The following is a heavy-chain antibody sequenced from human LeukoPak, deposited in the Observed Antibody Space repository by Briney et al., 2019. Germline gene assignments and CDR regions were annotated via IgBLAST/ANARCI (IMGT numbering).Heavy chain of an antibody. Sequence: GGSLRLSCAASGFTFSSYWMHWVRHAPGQGLVWVSRIKGDGISTNYADSVKGRFTISRDIAKNTLYLQMNSLRAEDTGVYYCAKDHYWSIDYWGRGTLVTVSS. V-gene: IGHV3-74*01. CDR1: GFTFSSYW. J-gene: IGHJ4*02. CDR3: AKDHYWSIDY. CDR2: IKGDGIST. D-gene: IGHD3-3*01.